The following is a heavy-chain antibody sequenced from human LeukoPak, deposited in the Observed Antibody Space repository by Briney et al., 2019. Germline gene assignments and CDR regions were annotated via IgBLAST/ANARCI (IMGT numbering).Heavy chain of an antibody. Sequence: GGSLRLSCAASGFTFDDYVMHWGRQAPGKGLEWGSGISCNNGGIGYADSLKVRFTIARDNGKNSLYLQMNSLRAEDTALYYCAKGKCGSTSCSIDYWGQGTLVTVSS. J-gene: IGHJ4*02. CDR3: AKGKCGSTSCSIDY. CDR1: GFTFDDYV. CDR2: ISCNNGGI. V-gene: IGHV3-9*01. D-gene: IGHD2-2*01.